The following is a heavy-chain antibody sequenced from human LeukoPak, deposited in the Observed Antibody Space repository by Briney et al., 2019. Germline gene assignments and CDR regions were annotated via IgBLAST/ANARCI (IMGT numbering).Heavy chain of an antibody. CDR1: GFTFSDAW. D-gene: IGHD5-24*01. V-gene: IGHV3-23*01. CDR3: AKDGTTVIKMTTMFS. CDR2: ISGSGGST. J-gene: IGHJ4*02. Sequence: GGSLRLSCGGSGFTFSDAWMSGARQARGKGLVWVSTISGSGGSTYYADSVNGRFTISRDNSKNTLYLQINSLRAEDTAIYYCAKDGTTVIKMTTMFSWGQGTLVTVSS.